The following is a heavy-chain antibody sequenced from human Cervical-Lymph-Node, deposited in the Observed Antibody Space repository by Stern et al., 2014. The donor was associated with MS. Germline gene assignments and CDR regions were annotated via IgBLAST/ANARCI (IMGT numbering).Heavy chain of an antibody. V-gene: IGHV1-69*01. CDR3: AGLNSAYYYGMDV. J-gene: IGHJ6*02. CDR2: IIPIFGTP. D-gene: IGHD1-1*01. CDR1: GGTFTSYG. Sequence: VQLVESGAEVKKPGSSAKVSCKASGGTFTSYGISWGRQAPGQALERMGGIIPIFGTPNYAQKFQGRVTITADESASTAYMELSSLRSEDTAVYSCAGLNSAYYYGMDVWGQGTTVTVSS.